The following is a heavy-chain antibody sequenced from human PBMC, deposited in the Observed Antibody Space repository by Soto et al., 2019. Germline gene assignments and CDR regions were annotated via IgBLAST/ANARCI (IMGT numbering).Heavy chain of an antibody. CDR3: ARARPKAFWSGYYTRWFDP. Sequence: QVQLQQWGAGLLKPSETLSLTCAVYGGSFSGYYWSWIRQPPGKGLEWIGEINHSGSTNYNPSLKSRVPISVDTSKNQFSLKLSSVTAADTAVYYCARARPKAFWSGYYTRWFDPWGQGTLVTVSS. J-gene: IGHJ5*02. D-gene: IGHD3-3*01. V-gene: IGHV4-34*01. CDR2: INHSGST. CDR1: GGSFSGYY.